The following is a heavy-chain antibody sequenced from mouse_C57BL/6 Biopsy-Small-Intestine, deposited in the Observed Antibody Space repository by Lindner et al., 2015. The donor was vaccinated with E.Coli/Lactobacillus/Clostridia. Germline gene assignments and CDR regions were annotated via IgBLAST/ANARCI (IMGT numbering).Heavy chain of an antibody. CDR3: ARKMVTTGAMDY. J-gene: IGHJ4*01. Sequence: VQLQESGPELVKPGASVKISCKASGYAFSSSWMNWVKQRPGKGLEWIGRIYPGDGDTNYNGKFKGKATLTADKSSSTAYMQLSSLTSEDSAVYFCARKMVTTGAMDYWGRGTSVTVSS. V-gene: IGHV1-82*01. CDR2: IYPGDGDT. CDR1: GYAFSSSW. D-gene: IGHD2-2*01.